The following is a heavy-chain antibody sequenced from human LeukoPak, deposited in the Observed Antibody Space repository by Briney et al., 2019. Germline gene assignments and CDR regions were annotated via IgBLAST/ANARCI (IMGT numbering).Heavy chain of an antibody. V-gene: IGHV3-30-3*01. Sequence: GGSLRLSCAASGFTFSSYAMHWVRQAPGKGLEWVAVISYDGSNKYYADSVKGRFTISRDNSKNTLYLQMNSLRAEDTAVFYCAKDRRDILTGYYPDWGQGTLVTVSS. J-gene: IGHJ4*02. CDR3: AKDRRDILTGYYPD. CDR2: ISYDGSNK. D-gene: IGHD3-9*01. CDR1: GFTFSSYA.